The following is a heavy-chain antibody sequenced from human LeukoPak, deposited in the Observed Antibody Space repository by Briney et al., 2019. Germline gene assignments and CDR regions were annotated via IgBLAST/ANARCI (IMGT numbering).Heavy chain of an antibody. CDR1: GYTFTNYD. CDR2: MNPNSGNT. J-gene: IGHJ3*02. D-gene: IGHD6-13*01. V-gene: IGHV1-8*01. Sequence: GASVKVSCKASGYTFTNYDINWVRQATGQGLEWMGWMNPNSGNTGYAQKFQGRVTMTRNTSISTAYMELSSLRSEDTAVYFCASLRLYSSSWHYAFDIWGQGTTVTVSS. CDR3: ASLRLYSSSWHYAFDI.